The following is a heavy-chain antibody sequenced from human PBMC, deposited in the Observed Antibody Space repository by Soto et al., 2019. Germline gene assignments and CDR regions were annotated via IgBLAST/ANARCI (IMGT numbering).Heavy chain of an antibody. CDR1: GYSISSCYY. Sequence: TLSLTCDVSGYSISSCYYWGWIRQPPGKGPEWLGSIYHSGTTYYNPSVKGRVTISVDTSKNQFSLKMSSVTAADTAVYYCARDSSGYYWFDPWGQGTLVTVSS. V-gene: IGHV4-38-2*02. D-gene: IGHD3-22*01. J-gene: IGHJ5*02. CDR3: ARDSSGYYWFDP. CDR2: IYHSGTT.